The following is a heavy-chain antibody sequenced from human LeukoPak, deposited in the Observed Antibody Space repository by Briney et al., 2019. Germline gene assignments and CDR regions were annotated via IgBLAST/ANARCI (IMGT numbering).Heavy chain of an antibody. CDR3: ARGPSGWEAATLYYFDY. J-gene: IGHJ4*02. CDR1: GFTFSSYS. D-gene: IGHD2-15*01. CDR2: ISSSSSYI. Sequence: GGSLRLSCAASGFTFSSYSMNWVRQAPGKGPEWVSSISSSSSYIYYADSVKGRFTISRDNAKNSLYLQMNSLRAEDTAVYYCARGPSGWEAATLYYFDYWGQGTLVTVSS. V-gene: IGHV3-21*01.